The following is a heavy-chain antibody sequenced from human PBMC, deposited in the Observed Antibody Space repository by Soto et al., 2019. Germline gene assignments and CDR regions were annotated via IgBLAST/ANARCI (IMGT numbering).Heavy chain of an antibody. CDR3: ARAFKGQQLVGWFDP. J-gene: IGHJ5*02. CDR1: SGSISSSNW. CDR2: IYHSGST. Sequence: SETLSLTCAVSSGSISSSNWWSWVRQPPGKGLEWIGEIYHSGSTNYNPSLKSRVTISVDKSKNQFSLKLSSVTAADTAVYYCARAFKGQQLVGWFDPWGQGTLVTVSS. D-gene: IGHD6-13*01. V-gene: IGHV4-4*02.